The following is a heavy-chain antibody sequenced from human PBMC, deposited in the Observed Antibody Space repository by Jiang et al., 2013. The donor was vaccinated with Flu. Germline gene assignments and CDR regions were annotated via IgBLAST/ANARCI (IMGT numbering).Heavy chain of an antibody. CDR1: GGSVRTGSYY. D-gene: IGHD2-15*01. CDR3: ARVVSTRIDEYYFDS. Sequence: LLKPSETLSLTCTVSGGSVRTGSYYWSWIRQPPGKGLEWIGYIYYSGSTNYKPSLKSRATISVDTSKNQFSLRLSSVTAADTAVYYCARVVSTRIDEYYFDSWGQGTLVTVSS. J-gene: IGHJ4*02. CDR2: IYYSGST. V-gene: IGHV4-61*01.